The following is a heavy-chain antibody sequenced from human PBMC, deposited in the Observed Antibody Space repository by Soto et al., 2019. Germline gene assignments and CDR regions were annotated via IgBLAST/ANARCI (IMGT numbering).Heavy chain of an antibody. J-gene: IGHJ4*02. CDR1: GYTFSSYG. D-gene: IGHD2-2*02. V-gene: IGHV1-18*01. Sequence: ASVEVSCKSSGYTFSSYGISWVRRALGQGLEWMGWISTYSDDTNYAQNFQGRVTMTTDTSTSTAYMELRSLRSDDSAVYYCARYDCFSSTCYISYWGQGTVVTVSS. CDR3: ARYDCFSSTCYISY. CDR2: ISTYSDDT.